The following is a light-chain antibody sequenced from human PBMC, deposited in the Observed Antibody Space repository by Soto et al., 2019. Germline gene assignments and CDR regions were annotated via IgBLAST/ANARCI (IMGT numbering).Light chain of an antibody. CDR1: SIDVGSYNR. J-gene: IGLJ3*02. Sequence: QSVLTQPPSVSGSPGQSVTISCTGTSIDVGSYNRVSWYQQPPGTAPKLMIYEVSNRPSGVPDRFSGSKSGNTASLTISGLQAEDEADYYCSLYTSSSTWVFGGGTKLTVL. V-gene: IGLV2-18*01. CDR2: EVS. CDR3: SLYTSSSTWV.